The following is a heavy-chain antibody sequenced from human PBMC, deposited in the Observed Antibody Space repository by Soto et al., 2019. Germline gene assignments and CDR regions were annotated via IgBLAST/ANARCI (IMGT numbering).Heavy chain of an antibody. J-gene: IGHJ6*03. CDR2: ISYDGSNK. CDR1: GFTFSSYG. Sequence: GGSLRLSCAASGFTFSSYGMHWVRQAPGKGLEWVAVISYDGSNKYYADSVKGRFTISRDNSKNTLYLQMNSLRAEDTAVYYCAKVWAPRYDFWSGYPLYYYYYYMDVWGKGTTVTVSS. D-gene: IGHD3-3*01. V-gene: IGHV3-30*18. CDR3: AKVWAPRYDFWSGYPLYYYYYYMDV.